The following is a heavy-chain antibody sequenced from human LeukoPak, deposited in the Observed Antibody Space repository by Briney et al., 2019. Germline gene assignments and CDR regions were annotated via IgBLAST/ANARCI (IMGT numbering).Heavy chain of an antibody. V-gene: IGHV4-59*08. CDR3: ARLNGGP. CDR2: IYYSGST. D-gene: IGHD2-8*01. CDR1: GDSITSFY. Sequence: SETLSLTCTVSGDSITSFYSSWIRQPPGKGLEWIGYIYYSGSTTYNPSLKSRVTIAVDTSKNQFFLQLTSVTASDTAVYYCARLNGGPWGQGILVTVSS. J-gene: IGHJ5*02.